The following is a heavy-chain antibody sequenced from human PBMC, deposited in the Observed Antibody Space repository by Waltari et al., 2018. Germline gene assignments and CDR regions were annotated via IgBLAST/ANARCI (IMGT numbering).Heavy chain of an antibody. CDR3: ARAGYSSPLLDP. CDR1: GGSISSYY. CDR2: IYYSGST. Sequence: QVQLQESGPGLVKPSETLSLTCTVSGGSISSYYWSWIRQPPGKGLEWIGYIYYSGSTNYNPSLKSRVTISVDTSKNQFSLKLSSVTAADTAVYYCARAGYSSPLLDPWGQGTLVTVSS. D-gene: IGHD6-13*01. V-gene: IGHV4-59*01. J-gene: IGHJ5*02.